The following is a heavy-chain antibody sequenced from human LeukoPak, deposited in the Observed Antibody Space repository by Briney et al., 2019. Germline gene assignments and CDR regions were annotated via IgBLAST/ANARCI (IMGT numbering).Heavy chain of an antibody. CDR1: GFTFSVYS. Sequence: RSGGSLRLSCAASGFTFSVYSMNWVRQAPGKGLEWVSSISSSSSYIYYADSVKGRFNISRDNAKNSLYLRMNSLRAEDTAVYYCAGFPGSSWYLPFDYWGQGTLVTVSS. CDR2: ISSSSSYI. D-gene: IGHD6-13*01. V-gene: IGHV3-21*01. CDR3: AGFPGSSWYLPFDY. J-gene: IGHJ4*02.